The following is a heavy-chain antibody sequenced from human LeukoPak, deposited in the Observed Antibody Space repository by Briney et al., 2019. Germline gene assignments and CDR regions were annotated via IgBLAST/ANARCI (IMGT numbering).Heavy chain of an antibody. D-gene: IGHD3-22*01. CDR2: IYPDDSDT. V-gene: IGHV5-51*01. Sequence: GESLQISCKGSGYSFTNYWIGWVRQLPGKGLEYMGIIYPDDSDTRYSPSFQGQVAISADKSINTAYLQWSSLKASDTAMYYCARPLYYDSSGYWGAFDIWGQGTMVTVSS. CDR3: ARPLYYDSSGYWGAFDI. J-gene: IGHJ3*02. CDR1: GYSFTNYW.